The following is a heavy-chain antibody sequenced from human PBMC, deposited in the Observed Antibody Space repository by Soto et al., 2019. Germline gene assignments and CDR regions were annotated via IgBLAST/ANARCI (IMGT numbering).Heavy chain of an antibody. CDR3: ARDTLLPKTITILPAYYMDV. V-gene: IGHV3-21*01. D-gene: IGHD3-3*01. CDR1: GFTFSSYS. Sequence: GGSLRLSCAASGFTFSSYSMNWVRQAPGKGLEWVSSISSSSSYIYYADSVKGRFTISRDNAKNSLYLQMNSLRAEDTAVYYCARDTLLPKTITILPAYYMDVWGKGTTVTVSS. J-gene: IGHJ6*03. CDR2: ISSSSSYI.